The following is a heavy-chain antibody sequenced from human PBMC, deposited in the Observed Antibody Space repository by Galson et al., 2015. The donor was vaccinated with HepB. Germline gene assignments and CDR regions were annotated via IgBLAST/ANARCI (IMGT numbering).Heavy chain of an antibody. CDR1: GGSISSGGYY. CDR2: IYYSGST. J-gene: IGHJ4*02. D-gene: IGHD3-16*01. V-gene: IGHV4-31*03. CDR3: ARVRAGTTPQGVWSYHFDS. Sequence: TLSLTCTVSGGSISSGGYYWTWIRQHPGKGLGWIGYIYYSGSTYYNPSLKSRVTISLDASENQFSLKLMSVTAADTAVYFCARVRAGTTPQGVWSYHFDSWGQGTRIIVSS.